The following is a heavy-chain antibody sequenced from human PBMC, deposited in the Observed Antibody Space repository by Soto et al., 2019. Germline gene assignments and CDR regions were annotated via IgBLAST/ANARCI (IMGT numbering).Heavy chain of an antibody. J-gene: IGHJ5*02. D-gene: IGHD4-4*01. CDR2: IFYNGDT. Sequence: NPSETLSLTCTVSGGSISNPDYYWNWIRQPPGKGLEWIGSIFYNGDTSYNPSLKSRLNISIDTSKNQFSLSLRSVTASDTAVYFCAREGRLQSLDPWGQGTLVTVSS. CDR3: AREGRLQSLDP. CDR1: GGSISNPDYY. V-gene: IGHV4-30-4*01.